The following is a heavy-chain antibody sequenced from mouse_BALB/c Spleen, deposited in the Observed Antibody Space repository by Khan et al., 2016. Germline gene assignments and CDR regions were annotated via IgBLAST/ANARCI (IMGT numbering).Heavy chain of an antibody. CDR3: SREYYGWFAD. CDR1: GYSITSGYS. V-gene: IGHV3-1*02. J-gene: IGHJ3*01. D-gene: IGHD1-1*01. Sequence: EVELVESGPDLVKPSQSLSLTCTVTGYSITSGYSWHWIRQFPGNKLEWMGYIHYSGSTNYNPSLKSRTSITRDTSKNQFFLPLNSVTTEDTATYYCSREYYGWFADWGQGTLVTVSA. CDR2: IHYSGST.